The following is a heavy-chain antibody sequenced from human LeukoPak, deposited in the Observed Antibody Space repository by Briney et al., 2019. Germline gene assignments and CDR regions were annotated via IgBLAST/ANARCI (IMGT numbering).Heavy chain of an antibody. CDR2: ISTSSSTI. D-gene: IGHD1-26*01. CDR3: ARASGGSYSDS. Sequence: PGGSLRLSCAASGFTFSIYNMNWVRQAPGKGLEWISYISTSSSTINYADSVKGRFTISRDNAKNSLYLQMNSLRAEDTAVYYCARASGGSYSDSWGQGTLVTVSS. V-gene: IGHV3-48*01. J-gene: IGHJ4*02. CDR1: GFTFSIYN.